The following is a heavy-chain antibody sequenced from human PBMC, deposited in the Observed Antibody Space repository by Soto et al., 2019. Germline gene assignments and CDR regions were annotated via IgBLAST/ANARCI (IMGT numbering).Heavy chain of an antibody. D-gene: IGHD1-1*01. V-gene: IGHV4-30-2*01. CDR2: TYHSGNP. Sequence: SLPLSLRSNVSGETISTLGGTRVWIRQPPGKALEWIGHTYHSGNPYYNPSPKSRVIISVDRSKNQFSLKVRSVTAEDTALYYCAKDRPRRTSGYFFDYWGQGTPVTVS. CDR3: AKDRPRRTSGYFFDY. J-gene: IGHJ4*02. CDR1: GETISTLGGT.